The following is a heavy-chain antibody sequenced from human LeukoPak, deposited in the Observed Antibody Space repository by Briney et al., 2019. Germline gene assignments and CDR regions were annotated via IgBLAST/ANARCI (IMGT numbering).Heavy chain of an antibody. V-gene: IGHV4-39*01. CDR2: IYYSGST. CDR1: GGSISSSSYY. CDR3: ARQPYDFWSGYYYYYYGMDV. D-gene: IGHD3-3*01. Sequence: SQTLSLTCTVSGGSISSSSYYWGWIRQPPGKGLEWIGSIYYSGSTYYNPSLKSRVTISVDTSKNQFSLKLSSVTAADTAVYYCARQPYDFWSGYYYYYYGMDVWGQGTTVTVSS. J-gene: IGHJ6*02.